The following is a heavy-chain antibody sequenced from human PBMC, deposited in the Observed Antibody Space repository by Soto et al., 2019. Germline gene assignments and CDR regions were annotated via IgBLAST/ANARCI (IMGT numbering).Heavy chain of an antibody. V-gene: IGHV4-34*01. CDR2: INHSGRT. Sequence: PSETLSLTCAVYGGSFSDYYWSWIRQAPGKGLEWIGEINHSGRTKYNPSLKSRLTISIDTSKNQFSLKLSSVTVADTAVYYCERRVGHTVGAYYWGQGTLVTVSA. CDR3: ERRVGHTVGAYY. J-gene: IGHJ4*02. D-gene: IGHD3-10*01. CDR1: GGSFSDYY.